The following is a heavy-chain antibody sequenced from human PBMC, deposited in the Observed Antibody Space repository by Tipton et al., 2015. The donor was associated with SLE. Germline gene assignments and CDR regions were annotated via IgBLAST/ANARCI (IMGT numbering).Heavy chain of an antibody. CDR1: GGSISSSSYY. Sequence: TLSLTCTVSGGSISSSSYYWGWIRQPPGKGLEWIGSIYYSGSTYYNPSLKSRVTISVDTSNNQFSLKLSSVTAADTAVYYCARGEAQTMPHYFHYWGQGTLVTVSS. CDR2: IYYSGST. CDR3: ARGEAQTMPHYFHY. V-gene: IGHV4-39*01. D-gene: IGHD2-2*01. J-gene: IGHJ4*02.